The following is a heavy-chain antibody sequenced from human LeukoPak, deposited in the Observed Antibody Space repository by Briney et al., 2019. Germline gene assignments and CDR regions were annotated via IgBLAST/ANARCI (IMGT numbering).Heavy chain of an antibody. J-gene: IGHJ4*02. V-gene: IGHV3-23*01. CDR1: GFTFSSYA. D-gene: IGHD6-19*01. Sequence: GGSLRLSCAASGFTFSSYAMSWVRQAPGKGQEWVSAISGSGGSTYYADSVKGRFTISRDNSKNTLYLQMNSLRAEDTAVYYCAKALAVAGIGLGTYYFDYWGQGTLVTVSS. CDR3: AKALAVAGIGLGTYYFDY. CDR2: ISGSGGST.